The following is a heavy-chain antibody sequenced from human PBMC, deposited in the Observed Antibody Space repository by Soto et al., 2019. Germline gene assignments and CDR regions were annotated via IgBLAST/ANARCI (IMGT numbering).Heavy chain of an antibody. CDR1: GFTFGYYA. D-gene: IGHD5-18*01. V-gene: IGHV3-49*03. Sequence: GGSLRLSCTASGFTFGYYAMSGFRQAPGKGLEWVGFIRIKAYGFTTEYAASVKGRFTISRDDSKIIAYLQMNSLKTEDTAVYSSTRDSFIQLWLNYYYGMDVWRQGTTVTISS. J-gene: IGHJ6*02. CDR2: IRIKAYGFTT. CDR3: TRDSFIQLWLNYYYGMDV.